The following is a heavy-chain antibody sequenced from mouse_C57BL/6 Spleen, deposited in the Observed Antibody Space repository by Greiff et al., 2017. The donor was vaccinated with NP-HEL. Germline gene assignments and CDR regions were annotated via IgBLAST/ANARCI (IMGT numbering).Heavy chain of an antibody. V-gene: IGHV1-26*01. CDR2: INPNNGGT. CDR1: GYTFTDYY. J-gene: IGHJ4*01. Sequence: VQLQQSGPELVKPGASVKISCKASGYTFTDYYMNWVKQSPGKSLEWIGDINPNNGGTSYNQKFKGKATLTVDKSSSTAYMELRSLTSEDSAVYYCARSRVYITTVVATPMDYWGQGTSVTVSS. D-gene: IGHD1-1*01. CDR3: ARSRVYITTVVATPMDY.